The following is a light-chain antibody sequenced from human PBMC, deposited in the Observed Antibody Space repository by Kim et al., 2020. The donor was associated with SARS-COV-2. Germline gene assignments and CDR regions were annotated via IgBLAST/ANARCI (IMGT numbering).Light chain of an antibody. CDR1: QDIKKY. V-gene: IGKV1-33*01. CDR3: QQYEHLPYT. J-gene: IGKJ2*01. CDR2: DAS. Sequence: DIQMTQSPSSLSASVGDRVTITCQASQDIKKYLNWYEQKPGKPPKLLITDASILETGVPSRFSGSGSGTDFTFTISSLQPEDIATYYCQQYEHLPYTWGKETKLDI.